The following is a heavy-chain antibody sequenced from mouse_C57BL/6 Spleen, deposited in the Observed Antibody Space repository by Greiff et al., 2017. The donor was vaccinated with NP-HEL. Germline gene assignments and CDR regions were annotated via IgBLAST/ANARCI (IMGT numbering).Heavy chain of an antibody. CDR3: TRSVPHFDY. CDR2: IDPETGGT. V-gene: IGHV1-15*01. J-gene: IGHJ2*01. Sequence: QVQLQQSGAELVRPGASVTLSCKASGYTFTDYEMHWVKQTPVHGLEWIGAIDPETGGTAYNQKFKGKAILTADKSSSTAYMELRSLTSEDSAVYYCTRSVPHFDYWGQGTTLTVSS. CDR1: GYTFTDYE. D-gene: IGHD6-1*01.